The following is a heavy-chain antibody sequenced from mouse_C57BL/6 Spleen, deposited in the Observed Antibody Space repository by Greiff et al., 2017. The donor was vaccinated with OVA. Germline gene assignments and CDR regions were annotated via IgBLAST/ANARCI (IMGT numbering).Heavy chain of an antibody. CDR1: GFTFTDYY. D-gene: IGHD2-1*01. V-gene: IGHV7-3*01. CDR3: ARYGGNYGGMDY. Sequence: EVQGVESGGGLVQPGGSLSLSCAASGFTFTDYYMSWVRQPPGKALEWLGFIRNKANGYTTEYSASVKGRFTISRDNSQSILYLQMNALRAEDSATYYCARYGGNYGGMDYWGQGTSVTVSS. CDR2: IRNKANGYTT. J-gene: IGHJ4*01.